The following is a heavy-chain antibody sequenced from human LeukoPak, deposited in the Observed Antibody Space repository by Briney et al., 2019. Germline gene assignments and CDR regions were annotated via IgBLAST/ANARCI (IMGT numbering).Heavy chain of an antibody. V-gene: IGHV4-39*01. D-gene: IGHD5-24*01. J-gene: IGHJ5*02. CDR1: GGSISSSSYY. CDR2: IYYSGST. Sequence: SETLSLTCTVSGGSISSSSYYWGWIRQPPGKGLEWIGSIYYSGSTYYNPSLKSRVTISVDTSKNQFSLKLSSVTAADTAVCYWARQRREREGQYTNWFDPWGQGTLVTVSS. CDR3: ARQRREREGQYTNWFDP.